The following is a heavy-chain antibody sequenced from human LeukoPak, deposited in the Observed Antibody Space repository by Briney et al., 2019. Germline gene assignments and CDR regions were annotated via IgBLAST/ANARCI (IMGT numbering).Heavy chain of an antibody. J-gene: IGHJ5*02. V-gene: IGHV1-69*13. CDR2: IIPIFGTA. Sequence: SVKVSCKASGGTFSSYAISWVRQAPGQGLEWMGGIIPIFGTANYAQKFQGRVTITADESTSTAYMELSSLRSEDTAVYYCATDPGLVAARPRGWFDPWGPGTLVTVSS. CDR1: GGTFSSYA. D-gene: IGHD6-6*01. CDR3: ATDPGLVAARPRGWFDP.